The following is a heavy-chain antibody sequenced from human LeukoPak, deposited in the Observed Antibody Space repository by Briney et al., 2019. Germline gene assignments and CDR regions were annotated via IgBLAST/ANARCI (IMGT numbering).Heavy chain of an antibody. D-gene: IGHD2/OR15-2a*01. Sequence: PSETLSLTCTVSGDSISNYYWSWIRQPPGKGLEWIGYIYYSGSTNYNPSLKSRVTISADTSKSQFSLNLSSVTAADTVVYYCARGTCSNSGCRPYLDYWGQGTQVTVSS. V-gene: IGHV4-59*01. CDR1: GDSISNYY. CDR3: ARGTCSNSGCRPYLDY. J-gene: IGHJ4*02. CDR2: IYYSGST.